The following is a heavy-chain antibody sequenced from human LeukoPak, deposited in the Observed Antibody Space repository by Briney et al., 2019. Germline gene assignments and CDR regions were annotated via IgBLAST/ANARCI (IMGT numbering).Heavy chain of an antibody. V-gene: IGHV3-23*01. Sequence: GGSLRLSCAASGFTFSSYAMIWVRQAPGKGLQWVSLISDSGTSTYYPDSVKGRFTISRDNSKNTVYLQMNSLRAEDTAVYYCAKGVSGYGSGRPFDYWGQGTLVTVSS. J-gene: IGHJ4*02. D-gene: IGHD3-10*01. CDR1: GFTFSSYA. CDR2: ISDSGTST. CDR3: AKGVSGYGSGRPFDY.